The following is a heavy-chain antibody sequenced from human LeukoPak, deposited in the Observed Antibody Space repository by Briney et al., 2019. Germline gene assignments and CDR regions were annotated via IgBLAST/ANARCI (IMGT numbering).Heavy chain of an antibody. V-gene: IGHV3-66*04. J-gene: IGHJ4*02. CDR1: GFTVSSNY. CDR2: IYSGGST. D-gene: IGHD5-18*01. Sequence: GGSLRLSCAASGFTVSSNYMSWVRQAPGKGLEWVSVIYSGGSTYYADSVKGRFTISRDNSKNTLYLQMNSLRAEDTAVYYCARQKRGYSYGSGYFDYWGQGTLVTVSS. CDR3: ARQKRGYSYGSGYFDY.